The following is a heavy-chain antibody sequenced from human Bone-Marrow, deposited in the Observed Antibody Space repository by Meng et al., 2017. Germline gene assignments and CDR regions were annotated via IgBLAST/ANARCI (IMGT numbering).Heavy chain of an antibody. J-gene: IGHJ4*02. CDR3: AKAGGSFSSGWYEVDY. V-gene: IGHV3-23*01. CDR2: LSGGGFTT. D-gene: IGHD6-19*01. CDR1: GFSFSSYA. Sequence: GESLKISCAASGFSFSSYAMSWVRHAPGKGLEWVSALSGGGFTTYYADSVKGRFAISRHNSKNTLYLQMNSLRAEDTALYYCAKAGGSFSSGWYEVDYWGQGTLVTVSS.